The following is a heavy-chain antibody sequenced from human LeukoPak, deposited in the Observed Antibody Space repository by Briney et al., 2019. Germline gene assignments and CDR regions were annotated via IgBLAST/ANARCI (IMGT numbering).Heavy chain of an antibody. CDR1: GSTFSTYA. Sequence: GGSLRLSCAASGSTFSTYAMSWVRQAPGKGLEWVSAISGSGYSTYYADSVKGRFTISRDNSKNTLYLQMNSLRAEDTAVYYCAKDLCGGDCYSHYWGQGTLVTVSS. CDR2: ISGSGYST. D-gene: IGHD2-21*02. J-gene: IGHJ4*02. CDR3: AKDLCGGDCYSHY. V-gene: IGHV3-23*01.